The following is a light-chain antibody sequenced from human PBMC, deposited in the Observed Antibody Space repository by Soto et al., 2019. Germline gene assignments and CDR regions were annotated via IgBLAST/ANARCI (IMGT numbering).Light chain of an antibody. CDR3: NSYSSSTSLPYV. CDR1: TNDVGGYNY. V-gene: IGLV2-14*01. CDR2: EVS. Sequence: QSVLTQPASVSGSPGQSITISCTGTTNDVGGYNYVSWYQQHPGKAPKLLIFEVSSRPSGVSNRFSGSKSGNTASLTISALQAEDEADYFCNSYSSSTSLPYVFGTGIKVTVL. J-gene: IGLJ1*01.